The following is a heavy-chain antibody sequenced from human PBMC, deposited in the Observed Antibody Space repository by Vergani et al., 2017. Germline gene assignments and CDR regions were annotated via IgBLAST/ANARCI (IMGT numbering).Heavy chain of an antibody. V-gene: IGHV5-51*01. D-gene: IGHD2-8*01. CDR1: GYSFTSYW. CDR2: IYPGDSDT. Sequence: EVRLVQSGAEVKKPGESLTISCKGSGYSFTSYWIGWVRQMPGKGLEWMGIIYPGDSDTRYSPSFQGQVTISADKSISTAYLQWSSLKASDTAMYYCARHCPSRYCTSHHDAFDIWGQGTMVTVSS. J-gene: IGHJ3*02. CDR3: ARHCPSRYCTSHHDAFDI.